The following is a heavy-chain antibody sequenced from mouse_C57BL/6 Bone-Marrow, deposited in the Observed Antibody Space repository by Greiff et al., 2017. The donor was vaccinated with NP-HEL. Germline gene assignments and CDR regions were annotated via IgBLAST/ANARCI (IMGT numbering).Heavy chain of an antibody. CDR1: GYTFTDYE. V-gene: IGHV1-15*01. Sequence: QVQLKQSGAELVRPGASVTLSCKASGYTFTDYEMHWVKQTPVHGLEWIGAIDPDTGGTAYNQKFKGKAILTADKSSSTAYMELRSLTSEDSAVYYCTRASPPYSPDYWGQGTTLTVSS. J-gene: IGHJ2*01. CDR3: TRASPPYSPDY. CDR2: IDPDTGGT. D-gene: IGHD2-12*01.